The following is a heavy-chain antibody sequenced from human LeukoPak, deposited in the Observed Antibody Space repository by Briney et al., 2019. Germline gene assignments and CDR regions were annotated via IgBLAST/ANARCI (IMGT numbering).Heavy chain of an antibody. CDR3: ARDWYYYGSGRHAFDI. CDR1: GFTFSSYS. V-gene: IGHV3-21*01. Sequence: GGSLRLSCAASGFTFSSYSMNWVRQAPGKGLEWVSSISSSSSYIYYADSVKGRFTISRDNAKNSLYLQMNSLRAEDTAVYYCARDWYYYGSGRHAFDIWGQGTMVTVS. CDR2: ISSSSSYI. J-gene: IGHJ3*02. D-gene: IGHD3-10*01.